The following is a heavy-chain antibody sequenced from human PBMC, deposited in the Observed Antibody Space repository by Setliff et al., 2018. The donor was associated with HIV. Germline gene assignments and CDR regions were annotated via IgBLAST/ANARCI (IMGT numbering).Heavy chain of an antibody. V-gene: IGHV3-7*03. Sequence: SGGSLRLSCAASGFTFSSHWMSWVRQAPGKGLEWVANIKQDGSEKWYADSVKGRFTISRDNAKNSLYLQMNSLKTEDTAVYYCARGPATGDYSYYFDYWGQGTLVTVSS. CDR2: IKQDGSEK. CDR1: GFTFSSHW. CDR3: ARGPATGDYSYYFDY. D-gene: IGHD4-17*01. J-gene: IGHJ4*02.